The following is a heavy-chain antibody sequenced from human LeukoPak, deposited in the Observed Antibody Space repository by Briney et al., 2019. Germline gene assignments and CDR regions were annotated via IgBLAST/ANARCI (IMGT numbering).Heavy chain of an antibody. V-gene: IGHV3-30*03. J-gene: IGHJ3*02. CDR3: ARWLQLEGYAFDI. D-gene: IGHD5-24*01. Sequence: GGSLRLSCAASGFTFSSYGMHWVRQAPGKGLEWVAVISYDGSNKYYADSVKGRFTISRDNSKNTLYLQMNSLRAEDTALYYCARWLQLEGYAFDIWGQGTMVTVSS. CDR2: ISYDGSNK. CDR1: GFTFSSYG.